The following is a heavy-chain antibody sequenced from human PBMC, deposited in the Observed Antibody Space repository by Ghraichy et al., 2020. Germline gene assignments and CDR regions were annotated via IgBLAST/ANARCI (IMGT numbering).Heavy chain of an antibody. V-gene: IGHV4-34*01. CDR3: ARARVGRYFDWLLHVPFDY. J-gene: IGHJ4*02. Sequence: SQTLSLTCAVYSGSFSGYYWSWIRQPPGKGLEWIGEINHSGSTNYNPSLKSRVTISVDTSKNQFSLKLSSVTAADTAVYYCARARVGRYFDWLLHVPFDYWGQGSLVTVSS. CDR1: SGSFSGYY. CDR2: INHSGST. D-gene: IGHD3-9*01.